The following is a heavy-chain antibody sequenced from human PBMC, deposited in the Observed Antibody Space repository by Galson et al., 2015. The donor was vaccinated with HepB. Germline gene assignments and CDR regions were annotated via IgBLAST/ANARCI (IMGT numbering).Heavy chain of an antibody. Sequence: SVKVSCKASGGTFSSYAISWVRQAPGQGLEWMGGIIPIFGTANYAQKFQGRVTITADESTSTAYMELSSLRSEDTAVYYCARVADYCYYMDVWGKGTTVTVSS. CDR1: GGTFSSYA. V-gene: IGHV1-69*13. J-gene: IGHJ6*03. CDR2: IIPIFGTA. CDR3: ARVADYCYYMDV.